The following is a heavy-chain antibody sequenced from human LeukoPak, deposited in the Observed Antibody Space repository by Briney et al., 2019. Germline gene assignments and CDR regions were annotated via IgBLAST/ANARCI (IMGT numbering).Heavy chain of an antibody. CDR2: ISVSGGST. CDR1: GFTFSTYA. D-gene: IGHD2-2*01. J-gene: IGHJ4*02. V-gene: IGHV3-23*01. CDR3: AKSPGGVVSTSFDN. Sequence: GGSLRLSCAASGFTFSTYAMSWVRQAPGKGLEWVSVISVSGGSTYYADSVKGRFTISRDNSKNTLYLQMNSLRAEDTAVYYCAKSPGGVVSTSFDNWGQGALVTVSS.